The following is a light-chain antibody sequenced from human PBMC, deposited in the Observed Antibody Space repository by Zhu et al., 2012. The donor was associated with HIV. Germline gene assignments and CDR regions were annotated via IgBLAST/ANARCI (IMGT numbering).Light chain of an antibody. V-gene: IGKV3-15*01. CDR2: GAS. CDR3: QQYYSWST. Sequence: EIVLTQSPGTLSVSPRERVTLSCRASQNVNINLAWYQQKPGQAPRLLMYGASTRATGIPARFSGSGSGTEFTLTISSLHSEDFALYYCQQYYSWSTFGQGTKVEV. CDR1: QNVNIN. J-gene: IGKJ1*01.